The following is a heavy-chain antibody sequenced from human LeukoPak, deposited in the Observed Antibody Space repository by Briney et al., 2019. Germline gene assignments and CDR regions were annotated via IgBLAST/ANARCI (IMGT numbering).Heavy chain of an antibody. J-gene: IGHJ4*02. V-gene: IGHV1-69*06. Sequence: SVKVSCKASGGTFSSYAISWVRQAPGQGLEWMGGIIPIFGTGNYAQKFQGRVTITADKSTSTAYMELSSLRSEDTAVFYCARGPYGEMASTTRFDSWGQGTLVTVSS. CDR3: ARGPYGEMASTTRFDS. D-gene: IGHD5-24*01. CDR1: GGTFSSYA. CDR2: IIPIFGTG.